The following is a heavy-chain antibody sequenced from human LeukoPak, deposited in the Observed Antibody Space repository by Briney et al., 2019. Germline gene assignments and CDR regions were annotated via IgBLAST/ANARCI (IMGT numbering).Heavy chain of an antibody. CDR2: INHSGST. Sequence: SETLSLTCAVYGGSFSGYYWSWIRQPPGKGLEWIGEINHSGSTNYNPSLKSRVTISVDTSKNQFSLKLSSVTAADTAVYYCARTPPRGVWGSYRPNFDYWGQGTLVTVSS. V-gene: IGHV4-34*01. CDR3: ARTPPRGVWGSYRPNFDY. J-gene: IGHJ4*02. CDR1: GGSFSGYY. D-gene: IGHD3-16*02.